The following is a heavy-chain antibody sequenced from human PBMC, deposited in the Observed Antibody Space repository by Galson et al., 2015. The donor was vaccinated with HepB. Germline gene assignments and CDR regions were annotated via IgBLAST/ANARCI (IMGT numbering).Heavy chain of an antibody. V-gene: IGHV3-23*01. D-gene: IGHD3-22*01. Sequence: SLRLSCAASRFTLSSYAMSWVRQAPGKGLEWVSSISGSGRSTYYADSVKGRFAISRDNSKNTLYLQMNSLRAEDAALYYCAKGYGNVSIGYYYGIDYWGQGTLVTVSS. CDR3: AKGYGNVSIGYYYGIDY. CDR2: ISGSGRST. CDR1: RFTLSSYA. J-gene: IGHJ4*02.